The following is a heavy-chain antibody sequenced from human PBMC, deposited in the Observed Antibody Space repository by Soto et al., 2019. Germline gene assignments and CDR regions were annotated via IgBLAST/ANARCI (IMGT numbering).Heavy chain of an antibody. CDR1: GGSISSGGYY. V-gene: IGHV4-31*03. Sequence: QVQLQESGPGLVKPSQTLSLTCTVSGGSISSGGYYWSWIRQHPGKGLEWIGYIYYSGSTYYNPSLKSRVTISVDTSKNQFSLKLSFVTAADTAVYYCARDGGDLLSFGMDVWGQGTTVTVSS. CDR2: IYYSGST. J-gene: IGHJ6*02. D-gene: IGHD2-21*02. CDR3: ARDGGDLLSFGMDV.